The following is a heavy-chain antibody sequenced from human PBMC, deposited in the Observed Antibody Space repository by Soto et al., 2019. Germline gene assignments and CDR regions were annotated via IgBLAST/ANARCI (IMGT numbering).Heavy chain of an antibody. J-gene: IGHJ6*02. D-gene: IGHD1-26*01. CDR2: INYSGTT. Sequence: SETLSLTCSVSGGSFSSDSFIWSWVRQFPGKGLEWIGYINYSGTTYYNPSLRSRITMSVDTSKNQFSLNLSSVTAADTAVYYCARDHKWDGMDVWGQGTTDTVSS. V-gene: IGHV4-31*03. CDR3: ARDHKWDGMDV. CDR1: GGSFSSDSFI.